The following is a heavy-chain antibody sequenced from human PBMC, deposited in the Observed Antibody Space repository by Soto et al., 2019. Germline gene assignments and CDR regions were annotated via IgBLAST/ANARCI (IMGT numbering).Heavy chain of an antibody. CDR1: GGSISNYY. J-gene: IGHJ4*02. Sequence: PSETLSLTCTVSGGSISNYYWSWIRQPPGKGLEWIGYIYYSGSTNYNPSLKSRVTISVDTSKNQLSLKLSSVTAADTAVYYFARHGNGFFGYWGQGTLVTVS. V-gene: IGHV4-59*08. CDR2: IYYSGST. D-gene: IGHD2-8*01. CDR3: ARHGNGFFGY.